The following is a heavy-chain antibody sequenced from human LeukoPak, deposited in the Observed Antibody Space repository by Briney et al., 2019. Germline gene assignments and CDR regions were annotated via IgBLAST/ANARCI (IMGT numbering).Heavy chain of an antibody. CDR2: INPNSGGT. D-gene: IGHD7-27*01. Sequence: ASVKVSCKASGGTFSSYAISWVRQAPGQGLEWMGWINPNSGGTNYAQKFQGRVTMTRDTSISTAYMELSRLRSDDTAVYYCARGGDWGSPLGYWGQGTLVTVSS. CDR1: GGTFSSYA. J-gene: IGHJ4*02. V-gene: IGHV1-2*02. CDR3: ARGGDWGSPLGY.